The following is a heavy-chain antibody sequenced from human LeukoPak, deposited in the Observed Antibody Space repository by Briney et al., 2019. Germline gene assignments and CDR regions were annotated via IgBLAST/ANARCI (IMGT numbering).Heavy chain of an antibody. CDR2: INHSGST. J-gene: IGHJ4*02. Sequence: SETLSLTCAVYGGSFSGYYWSWIRQPPGKGLEWIGEINHSGSTNYNPSLKSRVTISVDTSKNQISLKLTSVTAADTAVYYCARHPSAMAAPGYWGQGTLVTVSS. V-gene: IGHV4-34*01. CDR1: GGSFSGYY. D-gene: IGHD6-19*01. CDR3: ARHPSAMAAPGY.